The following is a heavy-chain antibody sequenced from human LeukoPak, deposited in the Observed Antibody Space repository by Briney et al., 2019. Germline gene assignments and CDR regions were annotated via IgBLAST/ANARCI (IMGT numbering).Heavy chain of an antibody. D-gene: IGHD3-10*01. CDR1: GITLSNNG. Sequence: GGSLRLSCALSGITLSNNGMSWVRQAPGNGLEWVAGISDRGGSTNHADSVKGRLTISGDNAKHTLYLQMNSLRAEDTAVYFCAKRGVVIRVILVGFHKQAYYFDSWGQGALVTVSS. CDR2: ISDRGGST. CDR3: AKRGVVIRVILVGFHKQAYYFDS. V-gene: IGHV3-23*01. J-gene: IGHJ4*02.